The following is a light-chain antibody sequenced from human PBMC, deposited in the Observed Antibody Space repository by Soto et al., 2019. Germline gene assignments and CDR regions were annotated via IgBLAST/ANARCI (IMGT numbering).Light chain of an antibody. V-gene: IGLV2-14*03. Sequence: QSVLTQPASVSGSPGQSITISCTGTSSDVGDYTYVSWYQQHPGKAPKLMIYDVTYRPSGVSNRFSGSKSGNTASLSISGLQPEDEANYYCSSYSSSSTHVVFGGGTKVTVL. J-gene: IGLJ2*01. CDR3: SSYSSSSTHVV. CDR1: SSDVGDYTY. CDR2: DVT.